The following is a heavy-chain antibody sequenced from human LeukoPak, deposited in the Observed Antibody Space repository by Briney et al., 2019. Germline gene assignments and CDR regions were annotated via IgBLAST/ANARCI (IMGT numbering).Heavy chain of an antibody. CDR1: GYTFTGYY. V-gene: IGHV1-2*02. D-gene: IGHD6-19*01. Sequence: GASVKVSCKASGYTFTGYYMHWVRQAPGQGLEWMGWINPNSGGTNYAQKFQGRVTMTRDTSISTAYMELSRLRSDDTAVYYCARGRSRGSGWYEGLDWGQGTLVTVSS. J-gene: IGHJ4*02. CDR2: INPNSGGT. CDR3: ARGRSRGSGWYEGLD.